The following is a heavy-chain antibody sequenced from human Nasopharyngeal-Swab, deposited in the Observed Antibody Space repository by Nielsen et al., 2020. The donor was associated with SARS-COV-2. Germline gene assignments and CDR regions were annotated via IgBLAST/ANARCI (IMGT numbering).Heavy chain of an antibody. D-gene: IGHD3-10*01. J-gene: IGHJ4*02. CDR2: INPNSGGT. CDR1: GYTFTGYY. CDR3: ARDWMVSGSYYIGGY. Sequence: ASVKVSCKASGYTFTGYYMHWVRQAPGQGLEWMGRINPNSGGTNYAQKFQGRVTMTRDTSISTAYMELSRMRSDDTAVYYCARDWMVSGSYYIGGYWGQGTLVTVSS. V-gene: IGHV1-2*06.